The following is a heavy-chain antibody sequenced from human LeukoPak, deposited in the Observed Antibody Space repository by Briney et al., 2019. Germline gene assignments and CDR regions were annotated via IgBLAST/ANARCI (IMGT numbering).Heavy chain of an antibody. D-gene: IGHD2-21*02. V-gene: IGHV4-59*08. Sequence: SETLSLTCTVSGGSISSYYWSWIRQPPGKGLEWIGYIYYSGSTNYNPSLKSRVTISVDTSKNQFSLALSSVTAADTAVYYCASHMVVTGTRGFDNWGQGTLVTVS. CDR3: ASHMVVTGTRGFDN. CDR2: IYYSGST. J-gene: IGHJ4*02. CDR1: GGSISSYY.